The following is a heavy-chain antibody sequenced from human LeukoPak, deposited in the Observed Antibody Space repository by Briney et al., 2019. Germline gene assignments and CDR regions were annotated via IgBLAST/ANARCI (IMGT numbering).Heavy chain of an antibody. CDR3: ARHRYGDHVGY. Sequence: PEGSLRLSCAASGFTFSSYWMSWVRQAPGKGLEWVANIKQDGSEKYYVDYVKGRFTISRDNAKNSLYLQMNSLRAEDTAVYYCARHRYGDHVGYWGQGTLVTVSS. CDR2: IKQDGSEK. V-gene: IGHV3-7*01. CDR1: GFTFSSYW. D-gene: IGHD4-17*01. J-gene: IGHJ4*02.